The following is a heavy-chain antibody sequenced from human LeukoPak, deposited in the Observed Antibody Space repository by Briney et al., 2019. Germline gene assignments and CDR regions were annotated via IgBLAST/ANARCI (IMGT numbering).Heavy chain of an antibody. V-gene: IGHV3-30*02. CDR2: VQYDGSIK. CDR1: GFSFSTYG. D-gene: IGHD4-23*01. Sequence: PGGSLRLSCAVSGFSFSTYGMHWVRQAPGEGLEWVAFVQYDGSIKYYADSVQGRFTISRDNSKNTLYLQMNSLRAEDTAVYYCAKDRYGGPDWGQGTLVTVSS. J-gene: IGHJ4*02. CDR3: AKDRYGGPD.